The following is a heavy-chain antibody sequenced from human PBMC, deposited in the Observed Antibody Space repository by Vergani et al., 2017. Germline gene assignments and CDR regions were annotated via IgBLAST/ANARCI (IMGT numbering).Heavy chain of an antibody. CDR3: ARDRGIGAVAGTWYFDL. D-gene: IGHD6-19*01. Sequence: QVQLVQSGAEVKKPGASVKVSCKASGYTFTGYYMHWVRQAPGQGLEWMGWINPNSGGTNYAQKFQGRVTMTRDTSISTAYMELSRLRSDDTAVYYCARDRGIGAVAGTWYFDLWGRGTLVTVSS. J-gene: IGHJ2*01. CDR1: GYTFTGYY. CDR2: INPNSGGT. V-gene: IGHV1-2*02.